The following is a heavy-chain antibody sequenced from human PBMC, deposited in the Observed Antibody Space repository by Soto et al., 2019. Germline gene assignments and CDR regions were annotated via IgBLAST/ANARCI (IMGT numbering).Heavy chain of an antibody. V-gene: IGHV4-59*01. Sequence: PSETLSLTCTVSGGSLSSYYWSWIRQPPGKGLEWIGYIYYSGSTNYNPSLKSRVTISVDTSKNQFSLKLSSVTAADTAVYYCARYSRIIVWFDPWGQGTLVTVSS. CDR1: GGSLSSYY. D-gene: IGHD6-13*01. CDR3: ARYSRIIVWFDP. CDR2: IYYSGST. J-gene: IGHJ5*02.